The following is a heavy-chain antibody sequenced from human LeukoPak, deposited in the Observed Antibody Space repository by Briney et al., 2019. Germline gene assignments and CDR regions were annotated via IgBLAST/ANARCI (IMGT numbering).Heavy chain of an antibody. CDR3: AKGRRITMVRGVFDAFDI. CDR2: ISWNSGSI. D-gene: IGHD3-10*01. V-gene: IGHV3-9*01. CDR1: GFTFYDYA. Sequence: GGSLRLSCAASGFTFYDYAMHWVRQAPGKGLEWVSGISWNSGSIVYADSVKGRFTISRDNAKNSLYLQMNSLRAEDTALYYCAKGRRITMVRGVFDAFDIWGQGTMVAVSS. J-gene: IGHJ3*02.